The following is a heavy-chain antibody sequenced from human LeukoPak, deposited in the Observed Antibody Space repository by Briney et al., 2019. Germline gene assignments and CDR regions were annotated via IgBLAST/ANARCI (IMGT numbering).Heavy chain of an antibody. V-gene: IGHV3-7*05. CDR1: GFSHSGCW. D-gene: IGHD4-17*01. Sequence: GGSLRLSCAASGFSHSGCWMSWVRQAPGKGLEWVANIKEDGSEKYYVDSVRGRFTISRDNAKNSLYLQVNSLRAEDTAVYHCARPYRYGDYASFDNWGQGTLVTVTS. CDR2: IKEDGSEK. CDR3: ARPYRYGDYASFDN. J-gene: IGHJ4*02.